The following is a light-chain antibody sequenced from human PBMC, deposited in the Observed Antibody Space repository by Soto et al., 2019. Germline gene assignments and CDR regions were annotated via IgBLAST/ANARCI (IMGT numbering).Light chain of an antibody. CDR1: SSDVGGYNY. Sequence: QSVLTQPPSASGSPGQSVTIYCTGASSDVGGYNYVSWCQQHPGKAPKLMIYEVTKRPSGVPDRFSGSKSGNTASLTVSGLQGEGEADYYCSSYAGSNNLVFGGGTKLTVL. CDR2: EVT. CDR3: SSYAGSNNLV. V-gene: IGLV2-8*01. J-gene: IGLJ3*02.